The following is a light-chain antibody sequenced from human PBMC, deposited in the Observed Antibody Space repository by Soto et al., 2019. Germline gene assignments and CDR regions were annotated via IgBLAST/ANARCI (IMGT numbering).Light chain of an antibody. V-gene: IGKV3-15*01. CDR1: QSVSSN. Sequence: EIVMTQSPATLSVSPGERATLSCRASQSVSSNLAWHQQKPDQAPMLLIYGASSRAAVIPARCSGSGAGTDFTLTISRLDPEDLAVYYCQQYNNWWTFGQGTKVDIK. CDR2: GAS. J-gene: IGKJ1*01. CDR3: QQYNNWWT.